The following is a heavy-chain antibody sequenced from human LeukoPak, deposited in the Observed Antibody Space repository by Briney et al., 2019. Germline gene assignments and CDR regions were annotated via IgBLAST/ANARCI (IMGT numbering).Heavy chain of an antibody. CDR1: GFTFSTYA. Sequence: PGGSLRLSCAASGFTFSTYAMSWIRQAPGKGLEWVSAVRGSGTDTYHADSVEGRFTISRDNSKNTLYLQMNSLRAEDTAVYYCAKDKTSMVRGVMLHWGQGTLVTVSS. CDR3: AKDKTSMVRGVMLH. J-gene: IGHJ4*02. CDR2: VRGSGTDT. D-gene: IGHD3-10*01. V-gene: IGHV3-23*01.